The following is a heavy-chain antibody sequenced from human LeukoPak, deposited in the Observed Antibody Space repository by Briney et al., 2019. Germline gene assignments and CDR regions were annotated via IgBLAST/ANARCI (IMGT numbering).Heavy chain of an antibody. J-gene: IGHJ6*02. CDR1: GYTFTSYG. Sequence: ASVKVSCKASGYTFTSYGISWVRQAPGQGLEWMGWISAYNGNTNYAQKLQGRVTITADESTSTAYMELSSLRSEDTAVYYCARVDSSGWTGGMDVWGQGTTVTVSS. CDR2: ISAYNGNT. CDR3: ARVDSSGWTGGMDV. V-gene: IGHV1-18*01. D-gene: IGHD6-19*01.